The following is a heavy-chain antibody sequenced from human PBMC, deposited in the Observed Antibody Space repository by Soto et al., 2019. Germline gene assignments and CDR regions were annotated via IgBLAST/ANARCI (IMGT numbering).Heavy chain of an antibody. V-gene: IGHV1-69*01. CDR1: GGTFSSYA. D-gene: IGHD6-13*01. CDR2: IIPIFGTA. CDR3: ARVGMAAAGTYYYYGMDV. J-gene: IGHJ6*02. Sequence: QVQLVQSGAEVKKPGSSVKVSCKASGGTFSSYAISWVRQAPGQGLEWMGGIIPIFGTANYAQKFQGRVTITADESTITAYRELSSLRSEDTAVYYCARVGMAAAGTYYYYGMDVWGQGTTVTVSS.